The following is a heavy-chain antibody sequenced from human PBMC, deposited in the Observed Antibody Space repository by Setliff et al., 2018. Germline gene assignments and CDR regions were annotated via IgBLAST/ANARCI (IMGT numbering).Heavy chain of an antibody. J-gene: IGHJ4*02. CDR1: GGSISSGGFY. CDR2: FHTGGAT. V-gene: IGHV4-61*09. D-gene: IGHD3-16*01. Sequence: PSETLSLTCSVSGGSISSGGFYWSWIRQSAGRGLEWIGHFHTGGATDYNLSLKSRVTISLDSSKNQFSLTLSSVTAADTAVYYCARLPNYVWGSPVDYWGQGTLVTVSS. CDR3: ARLPNYVWGSPVDY.